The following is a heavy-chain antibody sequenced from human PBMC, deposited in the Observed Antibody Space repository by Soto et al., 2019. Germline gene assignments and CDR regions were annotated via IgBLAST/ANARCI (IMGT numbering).Heavy chain of an antibody. V-gene: IGHV1-24*01. D-gene: IGHD4-17*01. CDR3: ARDSPLTTGWFDP. Sequence: ASVKVSCKVSGYTLTELSMHWVRQAPGKGLEWMGGFDPEDGEAIYAQKFQGRVTMTRDTSTSTAYMELSRLKSDDTAIYYCARDSPLTTGWFDPWGQGTLVTVSS. J-gene: IGHJ5*02. CDR1: GYTLTELS. CDR2: FDPEDGEA.